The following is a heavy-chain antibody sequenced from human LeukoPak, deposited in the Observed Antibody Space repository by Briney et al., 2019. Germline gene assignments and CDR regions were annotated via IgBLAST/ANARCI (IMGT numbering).Heavy chain of an antibody. CDR2: VNGNGGST. CDR1: GFSFSTYA. CDR3: ARALLGEYCSSTSCYNYFDY. D-gene: IGHD2-2*01. Sequence: GGSLRLSCAASGFSFSTYAMSWVRQAPGKGLEWVSGVNGNGGSTSYADSVKGRFTIFRDNSKNTVYLQMNSLRVEDTAVYYCARALLGEYCSSTSCYNYFDYWGQGTLVTVSS. J-gene: IGHJ4*02. V-gene: IGHV3-23*01.